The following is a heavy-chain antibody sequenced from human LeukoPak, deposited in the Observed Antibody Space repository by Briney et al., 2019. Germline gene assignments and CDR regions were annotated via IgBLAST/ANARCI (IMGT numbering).Heavy chain of an antibody. CDR3: YSFCGGDCYSSDY. J-gene: IGHJ4*02. D-gene: IGHD2-21*02. CDR1: GFTFSSYS. CDR2: ISSSSSTI. V-gene: IGHV3-48*01. Sequence: PGGSLRLSCAASGFTFSSYSMNWVRQAPGKGLEWVSYISSSSSTIYYADSVKGRFIISRDNAKNSLYLQMNSLRAEDTAVYYCYSFCGGDCYSSDYWGQGTLVTVSS.